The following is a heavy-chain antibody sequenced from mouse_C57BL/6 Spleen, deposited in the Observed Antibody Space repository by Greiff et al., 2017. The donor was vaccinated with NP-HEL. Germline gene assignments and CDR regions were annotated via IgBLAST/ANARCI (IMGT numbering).Heavy chain of an antibody. CDR1: GYAFSSYW. V-gene: IGHV1-82*01. CDR3: ARALWDYYAMDY. CDR2: IYPGDGDT. D-gene: IGHD1-1*02. Sequence: QVQLQQSGAELVKPGASVKISCKASGYAFSSYWMNWVKQRPGKGLEWIGRIYPGDGDTNYNGKFKGKATLTADKSSSTAYMQLSSLTSEDSAVYFCARALWDYYAMDYWGQGTSVTVSS. J-gene: IGHJ4*01.